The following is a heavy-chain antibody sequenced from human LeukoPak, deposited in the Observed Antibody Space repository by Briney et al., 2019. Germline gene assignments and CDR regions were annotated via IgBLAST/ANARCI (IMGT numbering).Heavy chain of an antibody. CDR1: GFTFSSYS. CDR2: ISGSGGST. V-gene: IGHV3-23*01. J-gene: IGHJ4*02. CDR3: AKTGCSSTSCYY. D-gene: IGHD2-2*01. Sequence: GGSLRLSCAASGFTFSSYSMSWVRQAPGKGLEWVSAISGSGGSTYYADSVKGRFTISRDNSKNTLYLQMNSLRAEDTAVYYCAKTGCSSTSCYYWGQGTLVTVSS.